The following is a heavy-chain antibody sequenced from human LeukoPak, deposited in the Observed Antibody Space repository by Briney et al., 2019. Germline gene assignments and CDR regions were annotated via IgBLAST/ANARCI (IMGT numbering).Heavy chain of an antibody. J-gene: IGHJ5*02. CDR1: GYSFTSYW. D-gene: IGHD3-22*01. Sequence: GESLKISCKGSGYSFTSYWIGWVRQMPGKGLEWTGIIYPGDSDTRYSPSFQGQVTISADKSISTAYLQWSSLKASDTAMYYCARLEVAYYYDSSGYSWGQGTLVTVSS. CDR3: ARLEVAYYYDSSGYS. CDR2: IYPGDSDT. V-gene: IGHV5-51*01.